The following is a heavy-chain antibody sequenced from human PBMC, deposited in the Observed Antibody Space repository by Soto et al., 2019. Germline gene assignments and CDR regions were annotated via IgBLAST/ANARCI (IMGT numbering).Heavy chain of an antibody. CDR2: TIPIFGTA. Sequence: GASVKFCCKASGGTFSSYAISWVRQAPGQGLEWMGGTIPIFGTANYAQKFQGRVTITADESTSTAYTELSSLRSEDTAVYYCARDPFYGSGSLRGFYYGMDVWGQGTTVTVSS. D-gene: IGHD3-10*01. CDR1: GGTFSSYA. CDR3: ARDPFYGSGSLRGFYYGMDV. V-gene: IGHV1-69*01. J-gene: IGHJ6*02.